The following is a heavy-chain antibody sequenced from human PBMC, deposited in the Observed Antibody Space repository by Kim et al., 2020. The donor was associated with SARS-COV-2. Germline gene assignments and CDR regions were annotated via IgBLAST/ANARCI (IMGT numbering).Heavy chain of an antibody. CDR1: GFTFGDYA. CDR2: FRSKAYGGTT. J-gene: IGHJ4*02. Sequence: GGSLRLSCTASGFTFGDYAMSWFRQAPGKGRVWVVFFRSKAYGGTTETAASVKGRLTFSRDDSKSTAYLQMNSLKTEETAVYYCPRLEVGSSTLWYWGQGTLVTVSS. CDR3: PRLEVGSSTLWY. V-gene: IGHV3-49*03. D-gene: IGHD6-13*01.